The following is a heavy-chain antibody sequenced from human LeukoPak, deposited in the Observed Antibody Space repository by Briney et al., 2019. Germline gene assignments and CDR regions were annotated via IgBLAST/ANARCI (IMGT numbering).Heavy chain of an antibody. D-gene: IGHD3-22*01. CDR2: MKQDGSEE. CDR3: ARWEGHGYYFDS. CDR1: GFTFSSFW. V-gene: IGHV3-7*01. Sequence: GGSLRLSCAASGFTFSSFWMSWVRHAPGKGLEWGANMKQDGSEEYYVGYVKGRLTISRDNAKNSLYMQMTSLRAEDTAVYYCARWEGHGYYFDSRGQGTLVTVSS. J-gene: IGHJ4*02.